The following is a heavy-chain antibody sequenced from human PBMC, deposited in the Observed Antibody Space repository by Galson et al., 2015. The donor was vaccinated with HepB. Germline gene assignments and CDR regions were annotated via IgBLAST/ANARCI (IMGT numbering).Heavy chain of an antibody. V-gene: IGHV3-30*02. CDR2: IRYDGSNK. Sequence: SLRLSCAASGFTFSSYGMHWVRQAPGKGLEWVAFIRYDGSNKYYADSVKGRFTISRDNSKNTLYLQMNSLRAEDTAVYYCAKAGYYYDSSGIRYYYYYGMDVWGQGTTVTVSS. CDR1: GFTFSSYG. J-gene: IGHJ6*02. CDR3: AKAGYYYDSSGIRYYYYYGMDV. D-gene: IGHD3-22*01.